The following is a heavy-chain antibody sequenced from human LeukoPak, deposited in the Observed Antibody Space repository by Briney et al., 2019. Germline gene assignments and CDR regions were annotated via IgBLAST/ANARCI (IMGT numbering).Heavy chain of an antibody. D-gene: IGHD2-2*01. CDR1: GFTFSSYG. CDR3: TTAATYQLLEFDY. Sequence: GGSLRLSCAASGFTFSSYGMHWVRQASGKGLEWVAFIRYDGSNKYYADSVKGRFTISRDNSKNTLYLQMNSLKTEDTAVYYCTTAATYQLLEFDYWGQGTLVTVSS. J-gene: IGHJ4*02. V-gene: IGHV3-30*02. CDR2: IRYDGSNK.